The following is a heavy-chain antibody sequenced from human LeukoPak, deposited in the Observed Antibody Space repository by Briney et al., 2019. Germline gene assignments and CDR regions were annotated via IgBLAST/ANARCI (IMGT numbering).Heavy chain of an antibody. CDR1: GFTFSSYS. CDR3: AHTILGVVITKGDYYYGMDV. CDR2: ISSSSSYI. J-gene: IGHJ6*02. V-gene: IGHV3-21*01. D-gene: IGHD3-3*01. Sequence: GGSLRLSCAASGFTFSSYSMNWVRQAPGKGLEWVSSISSSSSYIYYADSVKGRFTISRDNAKNSLYLQMNSLRAEDTAVYYCAHTILGVVITKGDYYYGMDVWGQGTTVTVSS.